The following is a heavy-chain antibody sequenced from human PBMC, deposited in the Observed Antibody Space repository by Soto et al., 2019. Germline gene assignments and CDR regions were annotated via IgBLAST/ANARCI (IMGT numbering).Heavy chain of an antibody. Sequence: EVQLVESGGGLVQPGGSLRLSCATSGFPFSIYNMNWVRQAPGKGLEWVSPITSSSTTIYYADSVKGRFTISRDNAKNSLHLQMTSLRVEDTAVYYCARMWSAYDPFDYWGQGTLVTVSS. J-gene: IGHJ4*02. D-gene: IGHD5-12*01. CDR2: ITSSSTTI. V-gene: IGHV3-48*01. CDR3: ARMWSAYDPFDY. CDR1: GFPFSIYN.